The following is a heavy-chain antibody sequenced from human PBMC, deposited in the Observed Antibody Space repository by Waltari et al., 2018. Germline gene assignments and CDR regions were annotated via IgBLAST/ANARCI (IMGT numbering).Heavy chain of an antibody. D-gene: IGHD5-12*01. CDR2: FYKSGTT. CDR1: RSSISHNNYY. CDR3: VRGYPDIVATISDY. Sequence: QLQLQESGPGLVKPSETLSLTCTVSRSSISHNNYYWGGVRQPPGKGLEWIGSFYKSGTTYYNPSLKSRVTISVDTSNNQFSLKLNSVTAADTAVYYCVRGYPDIVATISDYWGQGTLVIVSS. J-gene: IGHJ4*02. V-gene: IGHV4-39*07.